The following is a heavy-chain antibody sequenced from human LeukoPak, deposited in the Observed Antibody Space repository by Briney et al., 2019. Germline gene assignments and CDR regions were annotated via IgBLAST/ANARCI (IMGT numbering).Heavy chain of an antibody. CDR1: GYTFTNYG. V-gene: IGHV1-18*01. D-gene: IGHD3-10*01. CDR3: ARADVLLWFGELSTFDY. Sequence: ASVKVSCKASGYTFTNYGINWLRQAPGQGLEWMGWISAYNGNTNYAQKLQGRVTMTTDTSTSTAYMELRSLRSDDTAVYYCARADVLLWFGELSTFDYWGQGTLVTVAS. CDR2: ISAYNGNT. J-gene: IGHJ4*02.